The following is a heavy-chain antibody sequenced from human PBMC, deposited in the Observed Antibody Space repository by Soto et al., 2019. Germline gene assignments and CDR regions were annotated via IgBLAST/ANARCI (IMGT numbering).Heavy chain of an antibody. J-gene: IGHJ4*01. CDR3: SKDAGFGYCSGGSCYRGDD. Sequence: QVQLVQSGAEVKKPGSSVKVSCKASGGTFSSYTISWVRQAPGQGLEWVGRIIPILGIANYAQKFQGRVTITADKPTRTAYMELRSLRSEDTAAYYWSKDAGFGYCSGGSCYRGDDWGQGTLVTVSS. CDR2: IIPILGIA. D-gene: IGHD2-15*01. CDR1: GGTFSSYT. V-gene: IGHV1-69*08.